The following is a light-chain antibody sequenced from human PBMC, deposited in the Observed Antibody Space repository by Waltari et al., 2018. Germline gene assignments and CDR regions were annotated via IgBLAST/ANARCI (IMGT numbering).Light chain of an antibody. Sequence: DIQMTQSPSTLSASVGDRVTITCRASQSISSWLAWYQQKPGKAPKLLIYKASSLESGVPSRFSGSGSGTEFTLTISSLQAEDVAVYYCQQYYSTPNTFGQGTKLEIK. J-gene: IGKJ2*01. CDR3: QQYYSTPNT. CDR1: QSISSW. CDR2: KAS. V-gene: IGKV1-5*03.